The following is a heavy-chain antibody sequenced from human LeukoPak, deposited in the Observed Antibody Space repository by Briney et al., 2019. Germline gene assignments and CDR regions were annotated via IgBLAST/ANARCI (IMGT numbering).Heavy chain of an antibody. CDR3: ARDSAFGVGWELYSFDY. CDR2: IRYDGSNK. D-gene: IGHD1-26*01. CDR1: GFTFSSYG. J-gene: IGHJ4*02. V-gene: IGHV3-30*02. Sequence: GGSLRLSCAASGFTFSSYGMHWVRQAPGKGLEWVAFIRYDGSNKYYADSVKGRFTISRDNAKNSLYLQMNSLRAEDTAVYYCARDSAFGVGWELYSFDYWGQGTLVTVSS.